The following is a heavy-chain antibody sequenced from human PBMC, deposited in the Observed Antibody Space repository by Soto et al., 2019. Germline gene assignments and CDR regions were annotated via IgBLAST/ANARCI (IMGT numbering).Heavy chain of an antibody. V-gene: IGHV1-69*06. D-gene: IGHD6-13*01. CDR1: GYSFSSHA. CDR3: ARGGALSTSWYWGDGLDS. Sequence: QVQLEQSGSEVKKSGSSVKVSCKASGYSFSSHAITWVRQAPGQGLEWMGGLIPVFGTPSYAQKFQGRVTISADKSTNTSYLELRSLRSEDTAVYYCARGGALSTSWYWGDGLDSWGQGTQVTVSS. CDR2: LIPVFGTP. J-gene: IGHJ4*02.